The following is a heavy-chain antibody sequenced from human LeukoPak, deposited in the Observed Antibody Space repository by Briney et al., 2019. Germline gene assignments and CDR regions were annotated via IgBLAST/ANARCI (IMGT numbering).Heavy chain of an antibody. CDR2: IKSKTDGGTT. J-gene: IGHJ5*02. CDR1: GFTFSNAW. D-gene: IGHD3-10*01. CDR3: TTVVVRGPLVWFDP. V-gene: IGHV3-15*01. Sequence: GGSLRLSCAASGFTFSNAWMSWVRQAPGKGLERVGRIKSKTDGGTTDYAAPVKGRFTISRDGSKNTLYLQMNSLKTEDTAVYYCTTVVVRGPLVWFDPWGQGTLVTVSS.